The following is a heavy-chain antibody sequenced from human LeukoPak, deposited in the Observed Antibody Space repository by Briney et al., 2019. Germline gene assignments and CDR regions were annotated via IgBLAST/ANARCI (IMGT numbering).Heavy chain of an antibody. CDR2: ISYDGSNK. CDR3: ARTLPDGSEGRNFDY. Sequence: GGSLRLSCAASGFTFSSYAMHWVRQAPGKGLEWVAVISYDGSNKYYADSVKGRFTISRDNSKNTLYLQMNSLRAEDTAVYYCARTLPDGSEGRNFDYWGQGTLVTVSS. CDR1: GFTFSSYA. V-gene: IGHV3-30*04. D-gene: IGHD3-22*01. J-gene: IGHJ4*02.